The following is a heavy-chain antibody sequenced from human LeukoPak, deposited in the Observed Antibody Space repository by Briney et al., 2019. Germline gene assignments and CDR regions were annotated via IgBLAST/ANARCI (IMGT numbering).Heavy chain of an antibody. D-gene: IGHD6-13*01. J-gene: IGHJ3*02. CDR3: ARTTPGYSSSWYGPDAFDI. CDR2: IYSGGST. Sequence: GGSLRLSCAASGFTVSSNYMSWVRQAPGKGLEWVSVIYSGGSTYYADSVKGRFTISRDNSKNTLYLQMNSLRAEDTAAYYCARTTPGYSSSWYGPDAFDIWGQGTMVTVSS. V-gene: IGHV3-53*01. CDR1: GFTVSSNY.